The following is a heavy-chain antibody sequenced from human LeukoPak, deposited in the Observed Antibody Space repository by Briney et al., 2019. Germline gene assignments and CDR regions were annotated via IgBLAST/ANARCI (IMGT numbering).Heavy chain of an antibody. CDR1: GFTFSSYS. CDR3: ARGQASDFDY. J-gene: IGHJ4*02. V-gene: IGHV3-21*01. Sequence: GGSLRLSCAASGFTFSSYSMNWVRQAPGKGLEWVSSISSSSSYIYYADSVKGRFTISGDNAKNSLYLQMNSLRAEDTAVYYCARGQASDFDYWGQGTLVTVSS. CDR2: ISSSSSYI.